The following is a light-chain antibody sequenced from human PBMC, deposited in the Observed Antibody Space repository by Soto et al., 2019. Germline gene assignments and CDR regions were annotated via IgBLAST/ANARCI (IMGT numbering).Light chain of an antibody. CDR1: SSNFGAGYD. CDR3: QSYDTSLSGYVV. CDR2: GNN. J-gene: IGLJ2*01. V-gene: IGLV1-40*01. Sequence: QPVLTQPPSVSGAPGQRVTISCTGSSSNFGAGYDVHWYQQLPGAAPKLLMYGNNNRPSGVPDRFSGSKSGTSASLAITGLQAEDEADYYCQSYDTSLSGYVVFGGGTKLTVL.